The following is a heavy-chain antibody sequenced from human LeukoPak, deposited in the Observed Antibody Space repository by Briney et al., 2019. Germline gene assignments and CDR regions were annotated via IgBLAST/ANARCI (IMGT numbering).Heavy chain of an antibody. CDR1: GGSFSGYY. CDR2: INHSGST. J-gene: IGHJ1*01. Sequence: SETLSLTCAVYGGSFSGYYWSWIRQPPGKGLEWIGEINHSGSTNYNPSLESRVTISVDTSKNQFSLKLSSVTAADTAVYYCAREIYGDSTGARFHHWGQGTQVTVSS. V-gene: IGHV4-34*01. D-gene: IGHD4-17*01. CDR3: AREIYGDSTGARFHH.